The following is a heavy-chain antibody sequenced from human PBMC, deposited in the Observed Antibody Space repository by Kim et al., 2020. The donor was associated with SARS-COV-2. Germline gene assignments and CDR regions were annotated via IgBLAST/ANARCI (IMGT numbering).Heavy chain of an antibody. CDR2: ISNGGTNI. CDR1: GFTFSGYG. V-gene: IGHV3-74*03. CDR3: ARVRPGYFAY. J-gene: IGHJ4*02. Sequence: GGSLRLSCAASGFTFSGYGMHWVRQAPGQGLVWVSRISNGGTNILYADSVEGRFSISRDNAKNTLYLQMNSLRAEDTAVYFCARVRPGYFAYWGQGTLVTV.